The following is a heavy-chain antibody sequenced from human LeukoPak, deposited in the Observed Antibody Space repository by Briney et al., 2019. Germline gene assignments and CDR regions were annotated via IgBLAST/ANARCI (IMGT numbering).Heavy chain of an antibody. CDR3: ATFTDSSGWYYFDY. J-gene: IGHJ4*02. CDR1: GGSFSGYY. CDR2: INHSGSP. D-gene: IGHD6-19*01. Sequence: NPSETLSLTCAVYGGSFSGYYWSWIRQPPGKGLEWIGEINHSGSPNYNPSLKSRVTISVDTSKNQFSLKLSSVTAADTAVYYCATFTDSSGWYYFDYWGQGTLVTVSS. V-gene: IGHV4-34*01.